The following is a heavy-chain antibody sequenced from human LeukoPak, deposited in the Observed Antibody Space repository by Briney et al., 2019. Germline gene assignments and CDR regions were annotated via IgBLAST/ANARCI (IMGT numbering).Heavy chain of an antibody. CDR2: MNPNSGNT. Sequence: ASVKVSCKASGYTFTSYDINWVRQATGQGLEWMGWMNPNSGNTGYAQKFQGRVTITRNTSISTAYMELSSLRSEDTAVYYCARTTYDFWSGYYHFDYWGQGTLATVSS. CDR3: ARTTYDFWSGYYHFDY. CDR1: GYTFTSYD. D-gene: IGHD3-3*01. V-gene: IGHV1-8*03. J-gene: IGHJ4*02.